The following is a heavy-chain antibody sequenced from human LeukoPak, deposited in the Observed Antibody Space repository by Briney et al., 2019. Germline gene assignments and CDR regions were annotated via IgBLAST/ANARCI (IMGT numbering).Heavy chain of an antibody. CDR2: VYTSGST. Sequence: PSETLSLTCTVSGDSISSGSYYWSWIRQPAGKGLEWIGRVYTSGSTNYNPTLKSRVTISVDTSKNQFSLKLSSVTAADTAVYYCARGTVENWFDPWGQGTLVTVSS. CDR3: ARGTVENWFDP. V-gene: IGHV4-61*02. J-gene: IGHJ5*02. D-gene: IGHD3-10*01. CDR1: GDSISSGSYY.